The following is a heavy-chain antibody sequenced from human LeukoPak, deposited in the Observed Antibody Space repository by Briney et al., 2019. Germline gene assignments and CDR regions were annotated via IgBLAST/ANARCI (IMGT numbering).Heavy chain of an antibody. V-gene: IGHV3-11*04. J-gene: IGHJ4*02. Sequence: GGSLRLSCAASGFIFSDYYMSWIRQAPGKGLEWISYITSSSSIIYYADSVKGRFTISRDNAKNSVYLQMNSLRAEDTAVYYCAREPKQWLTPIDYWGRGTLVTVSS. D-gene: IGHD6-19*01. CDR3: AREPKQWLTPIDY. CDR2: ITSSSSII. CDR1: GFIFSDYY.